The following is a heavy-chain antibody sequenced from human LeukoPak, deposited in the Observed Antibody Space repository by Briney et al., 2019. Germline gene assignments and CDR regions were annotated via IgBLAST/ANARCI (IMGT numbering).Heavy chain of an antibody. D-gene: IGHD2-2*02. Sequence: SETLSLTCTVSGGSISSGSYYWSWIRQPAGKGLEWIGRIYTSGSTNYNPSLKSRVTISVDTSKNQFSLKLSSVTAADTAVYYCAREYEPFPRMNEPCSSTSCYIGDAFDIWGQGTMVTVSS. J-gene: IGHJ3*02. CDR3: AREYEPFPRMNEPCSSTSCYIGDAFDI. V-gene: IGHV4-61*02. CDR1: GGSISSGSYY. CDR2: IYTSGST.